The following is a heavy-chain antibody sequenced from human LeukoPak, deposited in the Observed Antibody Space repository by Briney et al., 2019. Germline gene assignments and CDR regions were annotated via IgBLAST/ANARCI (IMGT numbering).Heavy chain of an antibody. Sequence: SGGSLRLSCAASGFTFSDYYMSWIRQAPGKGLEWVSYISSSGSTIYYADSVKGRFTISRDNAKNSLYLQMNSLRAEDTAVYYCARNSIAAAGTGRGAFDIWGQGTMVTVSS. CDR2: ISSSGSTI. D-gene: IGHD6-13*01. V-gene: IGHV3-11*01. CDR1: GFTFSDYY. CDR3: ARNSIAAAGTGRGAFDI. J-gene: IGHJ3*02.